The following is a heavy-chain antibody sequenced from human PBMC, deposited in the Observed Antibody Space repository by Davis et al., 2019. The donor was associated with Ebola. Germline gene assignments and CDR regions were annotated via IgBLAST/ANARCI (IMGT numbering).Heavy chain of an antibody. CDR3: ARELSINGDEYFQH. Sequence: ASVKVSCKASGYTFTGFYVHWVRQAPGQGLEWMGWINPNSGGTNYAQKFQGRVTMTRDTSISTAYMELSRLRSDDTAVYYCARELSINGDEYFQHWGQGTLVTVSS. CDR2: INPNSGGT. J-gene: IGHJ1*01. V-gene: IGHV1-2*02. D-gene: IGHD2-21*01. CDR1: GYTFTGFY.